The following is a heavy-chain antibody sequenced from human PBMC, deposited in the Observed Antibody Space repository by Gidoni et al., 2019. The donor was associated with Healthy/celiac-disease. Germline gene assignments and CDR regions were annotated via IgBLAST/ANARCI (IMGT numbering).Heavy chain of an antibody. J-gene: IGHJ1*01. CDR2: INHSGST. V-gene: IGHV4-34*01. CDR3: ARGVSEMWSWFRFWYFQH. Sequence: QVQLQQWGAGLLKPSETLSLTCAVYGGSFSGYYWRWLRQPPGKGLEWIGEINHSGSTNYNPSLKSRVTISVDTSKNQFALKLSSVTAADTAVYYCARGVSEMWSWFRFWYFQHWGQGTLVTVSS. CDR1: GGSFSGYY. D-gene: IGHD3-3*01.